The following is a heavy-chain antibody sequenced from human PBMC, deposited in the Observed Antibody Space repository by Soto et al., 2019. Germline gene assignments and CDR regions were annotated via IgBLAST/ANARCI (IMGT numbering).Heavy chain of an antibody. CDR3: ARSGQLGHYYYYMDV. CDR2: INPNSGGT. J-gene: IGHJ6*03. V-gene: IGHV1-2*04. Sequence: ASVKVSCKASGYTFTGYYMHWVRQAPGQGLEWTGWINPNSGGTNYAQKFQGWVTMTRDTSISTAYMELSRLRSDDTAVYYCARSGQLGHYYYYMDVWGKGTTVTVSS. D-gene: IGHD6-6*01. CDR1: GYTFTGYY.